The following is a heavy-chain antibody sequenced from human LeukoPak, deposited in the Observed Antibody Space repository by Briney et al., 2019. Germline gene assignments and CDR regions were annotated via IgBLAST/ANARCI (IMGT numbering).Heavy chain of an antibody. J-gene: IGHJ4*02. CDR3: AREAHDSSGSSEYYFDY. CDR1: GGSISSGDYY. D-gene: IGHD3-22*01. CDR2: IYYSGST. Sequence: PSETLSLTCTVSGGSISSGDYYWSWIRQPPGKGLEWIGYIYYSGSTYYNPSLKSRVTISVDTSKNQFSLKLSSVTAAATAVYYCAREAHDSSGSSEYYFDYWGQGTLVTVSS. V-gene: IGHV4-30-4*01.